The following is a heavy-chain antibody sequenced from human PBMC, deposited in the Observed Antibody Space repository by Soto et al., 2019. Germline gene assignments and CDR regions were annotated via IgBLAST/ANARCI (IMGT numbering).Heavy chain of an antibody. CDR3: ARAQGTAYYGMDV. Sequence: GGSLRLSCAASGFTFSSYSMNWVRQAPGKGLEWVSSISSSSSYIYYADSVKGRFTISRDNAKNSLYLQMNSLRAEDTAVYYCARAQGTAYYGMDVWGQGTTVTVSS. J-gene: IGHJ6*02. CDR2: ISSSSSYI. CDR1: GFTFSSYS. D-gene: IGHD1-1*01. V-gene: IGHV3-21*01.